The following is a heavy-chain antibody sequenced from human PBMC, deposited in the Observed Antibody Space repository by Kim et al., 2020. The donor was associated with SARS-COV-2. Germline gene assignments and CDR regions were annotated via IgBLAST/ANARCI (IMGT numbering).Heavy chain of an antibody. D-gene: IGHD2-2*03. CDR3: ARDGYCSSTSCSDDAFDI. CDR2: ISAYNGNT. CDR1: GYTFTSYG. Sequence: ASVKVSCKASGYTFTSYGINWVRQAPGQGLEWMGWISAYNGNTNYAQKLQGRVTMTTDTSTSTAYMELRSLRSDDTAVYYCARDGYCSSTSCSDDAFDIWGQGTMVTVSS. J-gene: IGHJ3*02. V-gene: IGHV1-18*04.